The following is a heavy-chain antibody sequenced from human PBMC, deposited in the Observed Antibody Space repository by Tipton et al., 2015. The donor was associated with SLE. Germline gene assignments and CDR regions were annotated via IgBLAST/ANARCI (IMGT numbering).Heavy chain of an antibody. CDR1: GFTFSSYS. CDR3: ARVGDWDPGYMDV. Sequence: SLRLSCAASGFTFSSYSMNWVRQAPGKGLEWVSSISSSSSYIYYADSVKGRFTISRDNSKNTLYLQMNSLRAEDTALYYCARVGDWDPGYMDVWGKGTTVTVSS. D-gene: IGHD3-16*01. V-gene: IGHV3-21*01. J-gene: IGHJ6*03. CDR2: ISSSSSYI.